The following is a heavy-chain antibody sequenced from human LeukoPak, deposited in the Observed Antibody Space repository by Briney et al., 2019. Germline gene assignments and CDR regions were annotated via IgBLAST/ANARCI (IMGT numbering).Heavy chain of an antibody. CDR3: AKGRSGYSYGAFDY. V-gene: IGHV3-23*01. D-gene: IGHD5-18*01. J-gene: IGHJ4*02. Sequence: PGGSLRLSCAASGFTFSSYAMSWVRQAPGKGPEWVSVISGSGVYTYYADSVKGRFTISRDNSKNTMYLQMNGLRAEDTAVYYCAKGRSGYSYGAFDYWGQGTLVTVSS. CDR2: ISGSGVYT. CDR1: GFTFSSYA.